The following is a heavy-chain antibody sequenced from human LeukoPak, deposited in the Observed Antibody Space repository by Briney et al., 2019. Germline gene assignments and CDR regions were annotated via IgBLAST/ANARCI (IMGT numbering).Heavy chain of an antibody. Sequence: SETLSLTCTVSGGSISSSSYYWGWIRQPPGKGLEWIGSIYYSGSTYYNPSLKSRVTISVDTSKNQFSLKLSSVTAADTAVYYCAREGTVRGVIRPLVDWFDPWGQGTLVTVSS. CDR3: AREGTVRGVIRPLVDWFDP. D-gene: IGHD3-10*01. CDR2: IYYSGST. V-gene: IGHV4-39*07. J-gene: IGHJ5*02. CDR1: GGSISSSSYY.